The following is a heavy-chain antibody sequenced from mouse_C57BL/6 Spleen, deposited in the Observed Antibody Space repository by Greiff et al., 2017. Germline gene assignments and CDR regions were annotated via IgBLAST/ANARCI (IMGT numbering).Heavy chain of an antibody. CDR2: ISSGSSTI. D-gene: IGHD1-1*01. Sequence: EVQGVESGGGLVKPGGSLKLSCAASGFTFSDYGMHWVRQAPEKGLEWVAYISSGSSTIYYADTVKGRATFTRDNAKTTLFLQMTSLRSEDTAMYYCAGGCGSSYWYFDVWGTGTTVTVSS. CDR1: GFTFSDYG. V-gene: IGHV5-17*01. J-gene: IGHJ1*03. CDR3: AGGCGSSYWYFDV.